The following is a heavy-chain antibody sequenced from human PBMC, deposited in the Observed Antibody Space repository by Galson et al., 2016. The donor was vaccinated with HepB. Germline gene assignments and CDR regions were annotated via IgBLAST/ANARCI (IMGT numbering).Heavy chain of an antibody. D-gene: IGHD6-13*01. J-gene: IGHJ6*02. CDR2: ISNNGRST. V-gene: IGHV3-64*04. Sequence: SLRLSCAASGFSFSGDAMYWVRQAPGKGLEYVSAISNNGRSTYYVDSVKGRFTISRDNSKNTLYLEMNGLRVEDTAVYYCARVRSTAASDFYLYDGMDVWGQGTTVTVSS. CDR1: GFSFSGDA. CDR3: ARVRSTAASDFYLYDGMDV.